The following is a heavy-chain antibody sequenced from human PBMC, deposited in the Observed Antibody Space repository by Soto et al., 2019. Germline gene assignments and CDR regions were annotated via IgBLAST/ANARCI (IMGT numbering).Heavy chain of an antibody. CDR1: GFTFDDYA. D-gene: IGHD2-8*01. V-gene: IGHV3-9*01. CDR2: ISWNSGSI. J-gene: IGHJ5*02. Sequence: PGGSLRLSCAASGFTFDDYAMHWVRQAPGKGLEWVSGISWNSGSIGYADSVKGRFTISRDNAKNSLYLQMNSLRAEDTALYYCAKASGPGVYLNWFDPWGQGTLVTVSS. CDR3: AKASGPGVYLNWFDP.